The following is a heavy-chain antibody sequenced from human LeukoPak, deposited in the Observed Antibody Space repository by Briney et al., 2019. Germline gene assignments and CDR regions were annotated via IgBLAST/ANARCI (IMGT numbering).Heavy chain of an antibody. CDR1: GFTFSTYW. CDR3: ARDSSGYQ. J-gene: IGHJ4*02. V-gene: IGHV3-7*01. CDR2: IKEDGSEK. Sequence: GGSLRLSCAASGFTFSTYWMSWVRQAPGKGLEWVANIKEDGSEKYHGDSVKGRFTISRDNAKNSLYLQMNSLRAEDTAVYYCARDSSGYQWGQGTLVTVSS. D-gene: IGHD3-22*01.